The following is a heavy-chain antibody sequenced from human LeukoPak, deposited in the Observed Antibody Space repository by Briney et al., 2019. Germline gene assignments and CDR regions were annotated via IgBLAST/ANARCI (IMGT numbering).Heavy chain of an antibody. CDR3: ARTTEAHSWRTRYYDYYMDV. J-gene: IGHJ6*03. CDR2: IHTSGST. D-gene: IGHD6-13*01. V-gene: IGHV4-4*07. Sequence: SETLSLTCTFSGGSLSSYYWSWIRQPAGKGLEWIGRIHTSGSTNYNPSLKSRVTMSVDTSKNQFSLKLSSVTAADTAVYYCARTTEAHSWRTRYYDYYMDVWGKGTTVTVSS. CDR1: GGSLSSYY.